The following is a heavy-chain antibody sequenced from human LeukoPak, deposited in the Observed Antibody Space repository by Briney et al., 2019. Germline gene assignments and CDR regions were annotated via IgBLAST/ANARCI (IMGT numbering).Heavy chain of an antibody. D-gene: IGHD1-26*01. CDR2: ISYDGSNK. CDR1: GFTFSSYG. J-gene: IGHJ4*02. Sequence: PGGSLRLSCAASGFTFSSYGMHWVRQAPGKGLEWVAVISYDGSNKYYADSVKGRFTISRDNSKNTLYLQMNSLRAEDTAVYYCARESAGATGIDYWGQGTLVTVSS. V-gene: IGHV3-30*03. CDR3: ARESAGATGIDY.